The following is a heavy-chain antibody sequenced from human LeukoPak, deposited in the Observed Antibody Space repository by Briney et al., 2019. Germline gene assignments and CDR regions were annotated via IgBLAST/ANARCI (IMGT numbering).Heavy chain of an antibody. J-gene: IGHJ4*02. CDR2: IYPGDSHT. V-gene: IGHV5-51*01. CDR3: TRSPDIDILTGYSRYYFDY. CDR1: GYTFTNYW. D-gene: IGHD3-9*01. Sequence: GESLKISCKGAGYTFTNYWTGWVRQMPGKGLEWMGVIYPGDSHTRYSPSFQGQGTISADKSISTAFLRWNSLKASDTGIYYCTRSPDIDILTGYSRYYFDYWGQGTLVTVSS.